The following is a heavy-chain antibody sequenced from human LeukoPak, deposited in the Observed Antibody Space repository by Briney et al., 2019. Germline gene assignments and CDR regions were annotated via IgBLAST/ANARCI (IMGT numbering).Heavy chain of an antibody. CDR2: INPNTGGT. J-gene: IGHJ5*02. V-gene: IGHV1-2*06. CDR1: GYTFTGYY. Sequence: ASVKVSCKASGYTFTGYYIRWVRRAPGQGLEWMGRINPNTGGTNYAQKFQGRVTVTRDTSISTAYMELSRLTSDDTAVYYCARVGVDLWFDPWGQGTLVTVSS. D-gene: IGHD3/OR15-3a*01. CDR3: ARVGVDLWFDP.